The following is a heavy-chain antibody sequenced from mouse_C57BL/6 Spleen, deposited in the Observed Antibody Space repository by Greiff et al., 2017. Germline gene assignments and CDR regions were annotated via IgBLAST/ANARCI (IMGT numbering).Heavy chain of an antibody. J-gene: IGHJ4*01. CDR1: GYTFTSYW. CDR2: IDPSDSYT. D-gene: IGHD1-1*01. Sequence: KESCKASGYTFTSYWMHWVKQRPGQGLEWIGEIDPSDSYTNYNQKFKGKSTLTVDKSSSTAYMQLSSLTSEDSAVYYCAITTVVPYYAMDYWGQGTSVTVSS. V-gene: IGHV1-69*01. CDR3: AITTVVPYYAMDY.